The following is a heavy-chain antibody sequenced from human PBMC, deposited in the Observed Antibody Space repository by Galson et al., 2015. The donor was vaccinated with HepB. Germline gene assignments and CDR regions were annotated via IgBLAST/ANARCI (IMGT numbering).Heavy chain of an antibody. CDR2: IRYDGSNK. CDR3: AKGLFYGDYYYYYGMDV. V-gene: IGHV3-30*02. Sequence: SLRLSCAASGFTFSSYGMHWVRQAPGKGLEWVAFIRYDGSNKYYADSVKGRFTISRDNSKNTLYLQMNSLRAEDTAVYYCAKGLFYGDYYYYYGMDVWGQGTTVTVSS. CDR1: GFTFSSYG. J-gene: IGHJ6*02. D-gene: IGHD4-17*01.